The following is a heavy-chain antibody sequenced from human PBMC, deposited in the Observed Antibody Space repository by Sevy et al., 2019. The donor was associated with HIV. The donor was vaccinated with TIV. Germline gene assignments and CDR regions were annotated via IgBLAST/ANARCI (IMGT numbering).Heavy chain of an antibody. D-gene: IGHD1-7*01. Sequence: GGYLRLSCAASGFTFSDYYMSWIRQAPGKGLEWVSYISNSGSTIYYADSVKGRFTISRDNAKNSLYLQMNSLRAEDTAVYYCARAITGTTFPYYGMDVWGQGTTVTVSS. CDR2: ISNSGSTI. CDR1: GFTFSDYY. J-gene: IGHJ6*01. CDR3: ARAITGTTFPYYGMDV. V-gene: IGHV3-11*01.